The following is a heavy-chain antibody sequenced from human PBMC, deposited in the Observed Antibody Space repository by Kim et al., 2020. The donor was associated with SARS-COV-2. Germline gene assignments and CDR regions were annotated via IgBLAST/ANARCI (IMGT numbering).Heavy chain of an antibody. D-gene: IGHD3-22*01. CDR3: AREYDSSGYYYYFDY. V-gene: IGHV3-11*04. J-gene: IGHJ4*02. Sequence: ASVKRRFTISRDNAKKSLYLQMSSLRAEDTAVYYCAREYDSSGYYYYFDYWGQGTLVTVSS.